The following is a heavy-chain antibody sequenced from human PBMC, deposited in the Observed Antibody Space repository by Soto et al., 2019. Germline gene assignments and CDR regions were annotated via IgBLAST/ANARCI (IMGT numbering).Heavy chain of an antibody. V-gene: IGHV4-31*03. CDR2: IYYSGST. CDR1: GGSISSGGYY. J-gene: IGHJ4*02. CDR3: ARGPNDYGDKRFDY. D-gene: IGHD4-17*01. Sequence: QVQLQESGPGLVKPSQTLSLTCTVSGGSISSGGYYWSWIRQHPGNGPEWIGYIYYSGSTYYNPSLKRRVTISVDTSKNQFSLKLSSVTAADTAVYYCARGPNDYGDKRFDYWGQGTLVTVSS.